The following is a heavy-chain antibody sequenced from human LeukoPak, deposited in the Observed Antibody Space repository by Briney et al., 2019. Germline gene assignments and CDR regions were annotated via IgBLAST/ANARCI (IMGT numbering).Heavy chain of an antibody. CDR1: GFSLTTSGVG. CDR3: ARRTSKGTTVPYFDY. V-gene: IGHV2-5*02. Sequence: SGPTLVNPTQTLTXTCTFSGFSLTTSGVGVGWIRQPPGKALEWLALIYWDDDKRYSPSLESRLTITKDTSKNQVVLTMTNMDPVDAATYYCARRTSKGTTVPYFDYWGQGTMVTVSS. CDR2: IYWDDDK. J-gene: IGHJ4*02. D-gene: IGHD4-17*01.